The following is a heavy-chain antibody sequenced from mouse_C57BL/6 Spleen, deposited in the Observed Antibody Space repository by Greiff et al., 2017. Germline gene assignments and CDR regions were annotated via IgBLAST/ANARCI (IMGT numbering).Heavy chain of an antibody. D-gene: IGHD2-4*01. J-gene: IGHJ3*01. CDR2: IWSDGST. Sequence: QVQLQQSGPGLVAPSQSLSITCTVSGFSLTSYGVHWVRQPPGKSLEWLVVIWSDGSTTYNSALKSRLSISKDNSKSQVFLKMNSLQTDDTAMYYGARTAGDYDAWFAYWGQGTLVTVSA. CDR3: ARTAGDYDAWFAY. V-gene: IGHV2-6*03. CDR1: GFSLTSYG.